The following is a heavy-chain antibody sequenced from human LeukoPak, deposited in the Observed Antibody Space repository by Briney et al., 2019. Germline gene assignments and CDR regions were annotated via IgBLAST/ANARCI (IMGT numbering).Heavy chain of an antibody. J-gene: IGHJ4*02. CDR3: AREMAFGVGATAVDYFDY. CDR1: GGSFSDNY. V-gene: IGHV4-34*01. D-gene: IGHD1-26*01. Sequence: SETLSLTCAVYGGSFSDNYWSWIRQPPGKGLEWIGEINHSGSTNYNPSLKSRVTISVDTSKNQFSLKLRSVTAADTAVYYCAREMAFGVGATAVDYFDYWGQGTLVTVSS. CDR2: INHSGST.